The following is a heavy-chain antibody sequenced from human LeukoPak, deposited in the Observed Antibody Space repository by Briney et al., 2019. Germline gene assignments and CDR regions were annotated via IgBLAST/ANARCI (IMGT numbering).Heavy chain of an antibody. CDR2: IYYSGST. Sequence: SETLSLTCTVSGGSLSNYYWSWIRLPPGKGLEWIGYIYYSGSTNYNPSLKSRVTISVDTSKNQFSLKLSSVTAADTAVYYCARGWGRGVIPYYYGMDVWGQGTTVTVS. CDR3: ARGWGRGVIPYYYGMDV. CDR1: GGSLSNYY. J-gene: IGHJ6*02. V-gene: IGHV4-59*08. D-gene: IGHD3-10*01.